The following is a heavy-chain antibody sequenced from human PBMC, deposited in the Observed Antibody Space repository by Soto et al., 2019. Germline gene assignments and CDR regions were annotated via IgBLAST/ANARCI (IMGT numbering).Heavy chain of an antibody. J-gene: IGHJ5*02. CDR2: INANSGVT. V-gene: IGHV1-2*02. CDR3: ARGPRGFSNNWSFFAP. D-gene: IGHD1-1*01. CDR1: GYTFTAYH. Sequence: QVQLVQSGAEVKEPGASVKVSCKASGYTFTAYHMQWVRQAPGQGLEWLGWINANSGVTKYAQKFRGRVTMTRALSPNTAYVDQSSLRYDDTAVYSWARGPRGFSNNWSFFAPWGQGPQLTASS.